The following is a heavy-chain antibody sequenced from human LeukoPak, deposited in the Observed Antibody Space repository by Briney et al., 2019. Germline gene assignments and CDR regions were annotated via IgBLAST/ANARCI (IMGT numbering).Heavy chain of an antibody. V-gene: IGHV4-34*01. CDR3: ARSPGGSGSLFFYYYYYGMDV. J-gene: IGHJ6*02. Sequence: PSETLSLTCAVYGGSFSGYYWSWIRQPPGKGLEWIGEINHSGSTNYNPSLKSRVTISVDTSKNQFSLKLSSVTAADTAVYYCARSPGGSGSLFFYYYYYGMDVWGQGTTVTVSS. CDR1: GGSFSGYY. CDR2: INHSGST. D-gene: IGHD3-10*01.